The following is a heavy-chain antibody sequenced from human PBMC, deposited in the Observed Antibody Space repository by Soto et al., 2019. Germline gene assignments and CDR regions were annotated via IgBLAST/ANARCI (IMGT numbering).Heavy chain of an antibody. CDR3: ARRPRTRPAPDVAAFDL. V-gene: IGHV4-4*02. CDR2: IYHTGAI. CDR1: GGSISRSHC. J-gene: IGHJ3*01. Sequence: QVQLQESGPGLVEPSGTLSLSCAVSGGSISRSHCWNWVRQPPGKGLEWIGEIYHTGAISYRPSFTSRLTIAVDKPKNQFALRRTSVTAADTSVSFCARRPRTRPAPDVAAFDLWGQVTVVTVSP. D-gene: IGHD6-13*01.